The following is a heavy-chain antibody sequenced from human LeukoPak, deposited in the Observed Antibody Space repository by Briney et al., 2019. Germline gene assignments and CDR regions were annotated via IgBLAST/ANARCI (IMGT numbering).Heavy chain of an antibody. CDR2: ISYDGSNK. CDR3: AKGQKYLGQYSSGWYVHYYYYMDV. V-gene: IGHV3-30*18. J-gene: IGHJ6*03. Sequence: PGGSLRLSCAASGFTFSSYGMHWVRQAPGKGLEWVAVISYDGSNKYYADSVKGRFTISRDNSKNTLYLQMNSLRAEDTAVYYCAKGQKYLGQYSSGWYVHYYYYMDVWGKGTTVTVSS. CDR1: GFTFSSYG. D-gene: IGHD6-19*01.